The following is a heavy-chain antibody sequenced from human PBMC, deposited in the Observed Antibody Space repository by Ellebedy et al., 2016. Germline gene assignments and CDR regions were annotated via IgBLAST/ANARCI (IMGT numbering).Heavy chain of an antibody. Sequence: GESLKISCAASGFTVSTNCMKWVRQAPGKGLEWVSAIFSDGNTYYADSVKGRFTISRDNSKNTLYLQMNSLRAEDTAVYYCARGVGSGWFDPWGQGTLVTVSS. CDR2: IFSDGNT. CDR1: GFTVSTNC. D-gene: IGHD2-15*01. CDR3: ARGVGSGWFDP. V-gene: IGHV3-53*01. J-gene: IGHJ5*02.